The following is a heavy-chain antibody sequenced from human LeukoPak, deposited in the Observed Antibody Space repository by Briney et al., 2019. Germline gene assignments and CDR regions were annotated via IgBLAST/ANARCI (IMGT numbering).Heavy chain of an antibody. J-gene: IGHJ4*02. Sequence: GGSLRLSCAASGFTFSSYAMSWVRQAPGKGLEWVSAISGSGGSTYYADSVKGRFTISRDNSKNTLYLQMNSLRAEDTAVYYCARGYCSGGSCYFDYFDYWGQGTLATVSS. D-gene: IGHD2-15*01. CDR2: ISGSGGST. V-gene: IGHV3-23*01. CDR1: GFTFSSYA. CDR3: ARGYCSGGSCYFDYFDY.